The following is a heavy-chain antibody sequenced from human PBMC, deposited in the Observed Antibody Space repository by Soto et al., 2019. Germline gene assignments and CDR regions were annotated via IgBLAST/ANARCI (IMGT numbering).Heavy chain of an antibody. Sequence: EVQLLESGGGLVQPGGSLRLSCAASGCTFSIYAMSWVRQAPGKGLEWVSSISGSGTSSYYADSVKGRFTFSRDNSKNTLNLQMNSLRADDPAVYFCAKYHPDGWYDSLDYWGQGTLVTVSS. D-gene: IGHD6-19*01. CDR3: AKYHPDGWYDSLDY. CDR1: GCTFSIYA. CDR2: ISGSGTSS. J-gene: IGHJ4*02. V-gene: IGHV3-23*01.